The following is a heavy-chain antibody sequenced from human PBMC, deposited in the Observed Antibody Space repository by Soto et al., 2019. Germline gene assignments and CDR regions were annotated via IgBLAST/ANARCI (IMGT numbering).Heavy chain of an antibody. CDR2: IYGDDDK. CDR1: GFSLTTSGVG. Sequence: QITLNESGPALVKPTQTLTLTCTFSGFSLTTSGVGVHWLRQPPGKALEWLAVIYGDDDKRYNPSLETRLTITKDTNKNQVVLTMTNMDPLNTAKYYCAHNPSYSTNWYIRDAWFDPWGQGTLVTVSS. J-gene: IGHJ5*02. CDR3: AHNPSYSTNWYIRDAWFDP. V-gene: IGHV2-5*02. D-gene: IGHD6-13*01.